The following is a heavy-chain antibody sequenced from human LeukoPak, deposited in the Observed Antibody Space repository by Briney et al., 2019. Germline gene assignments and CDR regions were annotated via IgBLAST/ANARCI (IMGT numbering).Heavy chain of an antibody. CDR2: IKQDGCEK. Sequence: GGSLRLSCAASGFTFSSYWMSWVRQAPGKGLEWVANIKQDGCEKYYVDSVKGRFTISRDNAKNSLYLQMNSLRAEDTAVYYCARDTPVVVPSYFDYWGQGTLVTVSS. J-gene: IGHJ4*02. CDR3: ARDTPVVVPSYFDY. V-gene: IGHV3-7*01. CDR1: GFTFSSYW. D-gene: IGHD2-2*01.